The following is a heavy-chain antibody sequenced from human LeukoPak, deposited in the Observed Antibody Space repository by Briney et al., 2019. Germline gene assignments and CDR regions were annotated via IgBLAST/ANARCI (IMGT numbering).Heavy chain of an antibody. CDR2: INHSGST. J-gene: IGHJ6*02. CDR1: GGSFSGYY. CDR3: AREGYYDYYGMDV. Sequence: SETLSLTCAVYGGSFSGYYWSWIRQPPGKGLEWIGEINHSGSTNYNPSLKSRVTISVDTSKNQFSLKLSSVTAADTAVYYCAREGYYDYYGMDVWGQGTTVTVSS. V-gene: IGHV4-34*01.